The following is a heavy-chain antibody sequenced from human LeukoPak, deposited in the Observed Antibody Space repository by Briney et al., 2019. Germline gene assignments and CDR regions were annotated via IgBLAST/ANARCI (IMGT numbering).Heavy chain of an antibody. Sequence: GGSLRLSCAVSGFTFSGFWMSWSRQAPGKGLEWVASINSDGSEGYYADVVKGRFTISRDNAKNSLYLQINSLRAEDTAVYYCARLKGPWIQTPNWFDPWGQGTLVTVSS. CDR1: GFTFSGFW. V-gene: IGHV3-7*03. D-gene: IGHD5-18*01. J-gene: IGHJ5*02. CDR3: ARLKGPWIQTPNWFDP. CDR2: INSDGSEG.